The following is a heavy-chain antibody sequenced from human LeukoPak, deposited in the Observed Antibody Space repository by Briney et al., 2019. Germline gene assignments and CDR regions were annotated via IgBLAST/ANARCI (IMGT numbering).Heavy chain of an antibody. D-gene: IGHD2-15*01. CDR3: AKECSDGSFYSNSQYYYYGMDV. Sequence: GGSLRLSCAASGFTFSGYWMSWVRQAPGKGLEWVSAISGGGGTTYYADSVKGRFIISRDNSKSTLYLQMNSLRAEDTAVFYCAKECSDGSFYSNSQYYYYGMDVWGQGTTVTVSS. V-gene: IGHV3-23*01. CDR1: GFTFSGYW. CDR2: ISGGGGTT. J-gene: IGHJ6*02.